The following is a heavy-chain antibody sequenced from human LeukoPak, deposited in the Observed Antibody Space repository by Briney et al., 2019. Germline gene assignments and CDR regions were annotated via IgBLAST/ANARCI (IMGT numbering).Heavy chain of an antibody. V-gene: IGHV1-46*01. D-gene: IGHD6-6*01. Sequence: GASVKVSCKAYGYSFTDYYIHWVRKAPGQGLEWMGIINPRDGYTNYAQKFQGRVTMTRDMATSTIYMQLSSLRSEDTAMYYCARLIAARGIEYWGQGILVTVSS. J-gene: IGHJ4*02. CDR3: ARLIAARGIEY. CDR2: INPRDGYT. CDR1: GYSFTDYY.